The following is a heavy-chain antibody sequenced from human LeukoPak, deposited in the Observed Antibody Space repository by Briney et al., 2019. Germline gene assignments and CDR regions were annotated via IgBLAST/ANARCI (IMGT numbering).Heavy chain of an antibody. CDR1: GFSFNNFG. CDR3: ARGAGYNYPYYFDY. V-gene: IGHV3-23*01. D-gene: IGHD5-24*01. Sequence: GGSLRLSCVASGFSFNNFGMSWVRQAPGKGLEWVSSISGTGGSTHYADSVKGRFTISRDNSKNTLYLQMNSLRAEDTAVYYCARGAGYNYPYYFDYWGQGTLVTVSS. J-gene: IGHJ4*02. CDR2: ISGTGGST.